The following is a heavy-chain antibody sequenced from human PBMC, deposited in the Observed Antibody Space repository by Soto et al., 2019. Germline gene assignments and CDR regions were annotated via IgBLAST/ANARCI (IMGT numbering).Heavy chain of an antibody. Sequence: ESGGGLVQPGGSLRLSCAAAGFPFSSNWMSCVRQAPGKGLEWVATIKEDGSAKYYVDSVKGRFTISRDNAKNSLCLQMNSLRAEDTAVYYCARGGFWGQGTLVTVSS. J-gene: IGHJ4*02. V-gene: IGHV3-7*04. CDR2: IKEDGSAK. CDR1: GFPFSSNW. CDR3: ARGGF.